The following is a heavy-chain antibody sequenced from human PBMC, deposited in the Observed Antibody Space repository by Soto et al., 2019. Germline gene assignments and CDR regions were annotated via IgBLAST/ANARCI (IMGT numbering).Heavy chain of an antibody. CDR1: GFIFSTYA. J-gene: IGHJ3*02. V-gene: IGHV3-23*01. D-gene: IGHD4-17*01. Sequence: GGSLRLSCAASGFIFSTYAMNWVRQVPGKGLEWVSAISSSGDSAYYAESVRGRFTISRDNSINTLYLQMRSLRPEDTAVYYCAHPRGYGVFDAVDIWGQGTMVT. CDR2: ISSSGDSA. CDR3: AHPRGYGVFDAVDI.